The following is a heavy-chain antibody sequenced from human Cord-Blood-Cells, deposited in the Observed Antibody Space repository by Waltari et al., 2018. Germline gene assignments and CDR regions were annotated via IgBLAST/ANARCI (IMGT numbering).Heavy chain of an antibody. CDR3: ARVGFSWFDP. CDR1: CGHISRYL. D-gene: IGHD3-10*01. V-gene: IGHV4-59*01. CDR2: IHYSGST. Sequence: QVQLQESGPGLVKPSETLSLTCTDTCGHISRYLLSWIRPPPGEGQEWVGYIHYSGSTNYNPSLKSRVTISVDTSKNQFSLKLSSVTAADTAVYYCARVGFSWFDPWGQGTLVTVSS. J-gene: IGHJ5*02.